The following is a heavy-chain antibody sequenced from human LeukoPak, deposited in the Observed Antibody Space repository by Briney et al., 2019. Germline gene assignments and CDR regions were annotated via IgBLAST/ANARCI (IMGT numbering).Heavy chain of an antibody. V-gene: IGHV4-39*01. J-gene: IGHJ4*02. CDR1: GGSISSSGHY. CDR3: ARHGSGLGFY. CDR2: VHYSGST. D-gene: IGHD6-19*01. Sequence: PSETLSLTCTDSGGSISSSGHYWGWIRQPPGKGLEWIGSVHYSGSTYYNPSLKSRVTISVDTSKNQFSLKLSSVTAADTAVYYCARHGSGLGFYWGQGTLVTVSS.